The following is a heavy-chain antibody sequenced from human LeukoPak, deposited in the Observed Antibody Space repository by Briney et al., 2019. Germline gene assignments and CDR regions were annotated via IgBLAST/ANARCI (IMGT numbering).Heavy chain of an antibody. D-gene: IGHD3/OR15-3a*01. V-gene: IGHV3-73*01. CDR2: IRSKANSYAT. CDR3: TRMALSGTGSFDY. Sequence: GGSLRLSCAASGFTFSASATHWVRQASGKGLEWVGRIRSKANSYATAYAASVKGRFTISRDDSKNTAYLQMNSLKTEDTAVYYCTRMALSGTGSFDYWGQGTLVTVSS. CDR1: GFTFSASA. J-gene: IGHJ4*02.